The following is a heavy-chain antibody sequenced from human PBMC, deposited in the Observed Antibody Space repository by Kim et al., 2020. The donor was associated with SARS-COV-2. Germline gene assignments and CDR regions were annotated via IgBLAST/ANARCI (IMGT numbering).Heavy chain of an antibody. V-gene: IGHV4-59*01. J-gene: IGHJ5*02. CDR2: IYYSGST. D-gene: IGHD3-22*01. CDR3: ARGGYYYDSSEPPTGLDP. CDR1: GGSISSYY. Sequence: SETLSLTCTVSGGSISSYYWSWIRQPPGKGLEWIGYIYYSGSTNYNPSLKSRVTISVDTSKNQFSLKLSSVTAADTAVYYCARGGYYYDSSEPPTGLDPWGQGTLVTVSS.